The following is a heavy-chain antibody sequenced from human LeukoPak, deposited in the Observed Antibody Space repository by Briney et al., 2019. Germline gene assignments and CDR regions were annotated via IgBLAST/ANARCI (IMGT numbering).Heavy chain of an antibody. V-gene: IGHV4-59*12. CDR2: IYYSGST. Sequence: SETLSLTCTVSGGSISSYYWSWIRQPPGKGLEWIGYIYYSGSTNYNPSLKSRVTISVDTSKNQFSLKLSSVTAADTAVYYCARSLAGGFDYWGQGTLVTVSS. J-gene: IGHJ4*02. CDR3: ARSLAGGFDY. D-gene: IGHD1-26*01. CDR1: GGSISSYY.